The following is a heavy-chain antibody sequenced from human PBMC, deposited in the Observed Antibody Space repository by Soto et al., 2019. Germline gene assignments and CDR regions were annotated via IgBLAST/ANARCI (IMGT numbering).Heavy chain of an antibody. CDR1: GDTFNFYS. CDR3: ATSYGSGYRAFDF. Sequence: SVKVSCKASGDTFNFYSINWVRQAPGLGLEWMGRVNPILSMSNYAQRFQGRVTMTADKSTSTAYMELSGLRSEDTAIFYCATSYGSGYRAFDFWGQGALVTVSS. V-gene: IGHV1-69*02. D-gene: IGHD3-10*01. CDR2: VNPILSMS. J-gene: IGHJ4*02.